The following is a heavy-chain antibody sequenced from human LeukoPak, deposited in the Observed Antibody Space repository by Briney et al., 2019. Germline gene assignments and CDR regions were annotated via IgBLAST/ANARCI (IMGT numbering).Heavy chain of an antibody. Sequence: ASVKVSCKVSGYTLTELSMHWVRQAPGQGLEWMGWINPNSGGTNYAQKFQGRVTMTRDTSISTGYMELSRLRSDDTAVYYCARDEYCSSTSCSGDYWGQGTLVTVSS. D-gene: IGHD2-2*01. CDR2: INPNSGGT. CDR1: GYTLTELS. CDR3: ARDEYCSSTSCSGDY. V-gene: IGHV1-2*02. J-gene: IGHJ4*02.